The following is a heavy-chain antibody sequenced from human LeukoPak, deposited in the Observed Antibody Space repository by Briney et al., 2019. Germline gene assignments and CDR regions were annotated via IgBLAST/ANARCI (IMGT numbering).Heavy chain of an antibody. CDR1: GYTFTGYY. Sequence: GASVKVSFKASGYTFTGYYMHWVRQAPGQGLEWMGWNNPNSGGTNYAQKFQGRVTMTRDTSISTAYMELSRLRSDDTAVYYCATSTGSIQGFDYWGQGTLVTVSS. CDR2: NNPNSGGT. CDR3: ATSTGSIQGFDY. D-gene: IGHD1-1*01. V-gene: IGHV1-2*02. J-gene: IGHJ4*02.